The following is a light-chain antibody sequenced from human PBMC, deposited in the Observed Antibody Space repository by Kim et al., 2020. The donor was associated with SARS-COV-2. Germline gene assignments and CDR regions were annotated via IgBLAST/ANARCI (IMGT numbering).Light chain of an antibody. CDR1: KLVDKY. CDR2: KDP. J-gene: IGLJ2*01. V-gene: IGLV3-1*01. CDR3: QAWDSSAGVI. Sequence: VSPGQTARITCSGDKLVDKYASWYQQKPGQSPVLVIYKDPKRPSGILERFSGSNSGNIATLTISGTQTMDEADYYCQAWDSSAGVIFGGGTQLTVL.